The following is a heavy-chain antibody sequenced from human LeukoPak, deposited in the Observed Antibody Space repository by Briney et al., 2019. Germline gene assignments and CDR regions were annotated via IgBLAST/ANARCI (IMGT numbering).Heavy chain of an antibody. D-gene: IGHD6-13*01. J-gene: IGHJ4*02. CDR3: ARGNSSSCPPDY. Sequence: SETLSLTCTVSGGSISSYYWSWIRQPPGKGLEWIGYIYTSGSTNYNPSLKSRVTISVDTSKNQSSLKLSSVTAADTAVYYCARGNSSSCPPDYWGQGTLVTVSS. CDR2: IYTSGST. CDR1: GGSISSYY. V-gene: IGHV4-4*09.